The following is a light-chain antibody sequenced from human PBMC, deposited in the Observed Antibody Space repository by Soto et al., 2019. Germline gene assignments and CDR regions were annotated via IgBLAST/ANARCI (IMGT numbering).Light chain of an antibody. CDR3: QPYNNWPPWT. CDR2: DAS. Sequence: ILITQTPATLSVSPGERATLSCRASQSVSNNLAWYQQKPGQAPRLIIYDASTRATGIPARFSGSGSGTEFTLTISGLQSEDFAVYYCQPYNNWPPWTFGQGTKVEIK. J-gene: IGKJ1*01. V-gene: IGKV3-15*01. CDR1: QSVSNN.